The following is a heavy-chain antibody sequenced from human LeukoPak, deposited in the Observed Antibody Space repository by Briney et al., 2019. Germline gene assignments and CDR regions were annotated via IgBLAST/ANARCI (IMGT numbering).Heavy chain of an antibody. J-gene: IGHJ6*03. Sequence: GESLKISCKGSGYSFTMYWIGWVRQMPGKGLEWMGIIYPGDSDTRYSPSFQGQVSISADKSISTAYLQWRSLKASDTAMYYCARFDGDCGGGSCHPYYYYMDVWGKGTTVTVSS. CDR3: ARFDGDCGGGSCHPYYYYMDV. CDR1: GYSFTMYW. D-gene: IGHD2-15*01. CDR2: IYPGDSDT. V-gene: IGHV5-51*01.